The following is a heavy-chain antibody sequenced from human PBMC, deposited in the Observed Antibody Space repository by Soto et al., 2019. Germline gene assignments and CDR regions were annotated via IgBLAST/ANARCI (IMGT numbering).Heavy chain of an antibody. Sequence: GGSLRLSCAASGFTFSSYAKRWVRQAPGKGLEWVSAISGSGGSTYFADSVKGRFTISRDNSKNTLYMQMNSLRAEYNAVYYCATDRGQPLLEYSFDYWGQGTLVTVSS. CDR3: ATDRGQPLLEYSFDY. J-gene: IGHJ4*02. V-gene: IGHV3-23*01. CDR1: GFTFSSYA. D-gene: IGHD2-21*02. CDR2: ISGSGGST.